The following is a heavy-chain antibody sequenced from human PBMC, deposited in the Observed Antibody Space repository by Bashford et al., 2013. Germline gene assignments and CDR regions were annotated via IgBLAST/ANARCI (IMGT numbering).Heavy chain of an antibody. J-gene: IGHJ4*02. CDR2: INTGGST. Sequence: GGSLRLSCAALDSPSVATGCTGSAKAPGKGLVWVSRINTGGSTYYADSVKGRFTISRDNSKNTLYLQMNSLRAEDTAVYYCAKVRLELRYLDYWGQGTLVTVSS. D-gene: IGHD3-10*01. V-gene: IGHV3-23*01. CDR1: DSPSVATG. CDR3: AKVRLELRYLDY.